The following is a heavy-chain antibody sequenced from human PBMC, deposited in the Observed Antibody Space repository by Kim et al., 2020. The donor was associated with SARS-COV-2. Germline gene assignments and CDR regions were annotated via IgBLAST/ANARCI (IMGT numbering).Heavy chain of an antibody. Sequence: GGSLRLSCTTSGFTFTGYAMSWVRQAPVKGLEWVSSIDGSDGTTYYVDSVKGRFTISRDDSKSTLYLWMTSLRADDTAVYYCLKGGWGWIWDHWGQGA. V-gene: IGHV3-23*01. D-gene: IGHD2-2*03. J-gene: IGHJ4*02. CDR1: GFTFTGYA. CDR3: LKGGWGWIWDH. CDR2: IDGSDGTT.